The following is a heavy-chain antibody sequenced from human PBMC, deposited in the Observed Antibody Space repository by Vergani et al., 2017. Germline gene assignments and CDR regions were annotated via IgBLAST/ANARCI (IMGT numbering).Heavy chain of an antibody. D-gene: IGHD6-6*01. J-gene: IGHJ4*02. Sequence: QLQLQESGPGLVKPSETLSLTCTVSGGSISSSSYYWGWIRQPPGKGLEWIGSIYYSGSTYYNPSLKSRVTISVDTSKNQFSLKLSSVTAADTAVYYCARKTYSSSSYFDHWGQGTLVTVSS. CDR2: IYYSGST. V-gene: IGHV4-39*01. CDR1: GGSISSSSYY. CDR3: ARKTYSSSSYFDH.